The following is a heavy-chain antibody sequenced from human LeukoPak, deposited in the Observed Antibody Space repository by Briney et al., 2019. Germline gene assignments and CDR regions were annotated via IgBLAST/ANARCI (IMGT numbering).Heavy chain of an antibody. CDR3: ARDTAMVKFDQ. D-gene: IGHD5-18*01. V-gene: IGHV1-46*01. J-gene: IGHJ4*02. Sequence: ASVKVSCKASGYTFTSYFMHWVRQAPGQGLEWMGIINPSGGSTSYPQKFQGRVTMTRDTSTSTVYMELSSLRSEDTAVYYCARDTAMVKFDQWGQGTLVTVPS. CDR1: GYTFTSYF. CDR2: INPSGGST.